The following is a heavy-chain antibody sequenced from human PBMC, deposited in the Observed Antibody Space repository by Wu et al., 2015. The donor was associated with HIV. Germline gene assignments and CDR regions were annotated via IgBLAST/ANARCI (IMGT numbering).Heavy chain of an antibody. V-gene: IGHV1-69*12. D-gene: IGHD2-2*01. CDR2: IIPIFRSA. CDR3: ARKRDVVVLPAAQGAFDI. Sequence: QVQLVQSGAEVKKPGSSVKVSCKASGGTFSTYAISWVRLAPGQGLEWMGGIIPIFRSANYAQKFQGRVTITADESTSTTYMELSDLKSEDTALYYCARKRDVVVLPAAQGAFDIWGQGTMVTVSS. J-gene: IGHJ3*02. CDR1: GGTFSTYA.